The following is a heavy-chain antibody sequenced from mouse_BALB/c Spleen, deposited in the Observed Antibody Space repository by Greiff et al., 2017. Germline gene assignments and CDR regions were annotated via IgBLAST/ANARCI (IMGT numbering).Heavy chain of an antibody. V-gene: IGHV5-9-4*01. D-gene: IGHD1-1*01. J-gene: IGHJ4*01. Sequence: EVKLVESGGGLVKPGGSLKLSCAASGFTFSSYAMSWVRQSPEKRLEWVAEISSGGSYTYYPDTVTGRFTISRDNAKNTLYLEMSSLRSEDTAMYYCARDQDYGSSYAMDYWGQGTSVTVSS. CDR2: ISSGGSYT. CDR1: GFTFSSYA. CDR3: ARDQDYGSSYAMDY.